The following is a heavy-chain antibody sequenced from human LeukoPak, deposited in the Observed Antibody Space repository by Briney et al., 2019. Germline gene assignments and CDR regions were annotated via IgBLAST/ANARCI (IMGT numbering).Heavy chain of an antibody. CDR3: ARDRDFDY. CDR1: GFTFSSYS. Sequence: GGSLRLSCAASGFTFSSYSMNWVRQAPGKGLEWVSYISSSSSTIYYADSVKGRFTISRDNAKNSLYLQMNSLRAEDTAVYYCARDRDFDYWGQGTLVTVSS. CDR2: ISSSSSTI. V-gene: IGHV3-48*04. J-gene: IGHJ4*02. D-gene: IGHD3-10*01.